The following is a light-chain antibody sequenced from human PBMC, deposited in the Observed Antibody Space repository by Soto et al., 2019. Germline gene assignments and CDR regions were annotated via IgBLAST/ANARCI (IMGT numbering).Light chain of an antibody. V-gene: IGKV3-20*01. CDR3: QQYGSSPFLT. CDR2: GAS. J-gene: IGKJ4*01. Sequence: EIGLSQSPGSLSLTPGERATLSCRASQSVSSSYLAWYQQKPGQAPRLLIYGASSRATGIPDRFSGSGSGTDFTLTIRRLEPEDFAMYYCQQYGSSPFLTFGGGTKVDIK. CDR1: QSVSSSY.